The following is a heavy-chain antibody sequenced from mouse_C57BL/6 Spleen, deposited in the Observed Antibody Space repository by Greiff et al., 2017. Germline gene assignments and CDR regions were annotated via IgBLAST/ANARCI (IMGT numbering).Heavy chain of an antibody. CDR2: ISSGSSTI. CDR3: ARDGYDGAYFDY. Sequence: EVKLEESGGGLVKPGGSLKLSCAASGFTFSDYGMHWVRQAPEKGLEWVAYISSGSSTIYYADTVKGRFTISRDNAKNTLFLQMTSLRSEDTAMYYCARDGYDGAYFDYWGQGTTLTVSS. D-gene: IGHD2-2*01. V-gene: IGHV5-17*01. CDR1: GFTFSDYG. J-gene: IGHJ2*01.